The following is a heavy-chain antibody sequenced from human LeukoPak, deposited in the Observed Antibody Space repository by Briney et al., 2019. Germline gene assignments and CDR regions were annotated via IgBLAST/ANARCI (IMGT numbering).Heavy chain of an antibody. V-gene: IGHV3-9*03. Sequence: GGSLRLSCAASGFTLDDYAMHWPRQAPGKGLEWVSGISWNSGSIGYADSVKGRFTISRDNAKNSLYLQMNSLRAEDMALYYCAKGNYYFDYWGQGTLVTVSS. CDR2: ISWNSGSI. CDR1: GFTLDDYA. CDR3: AKGNYYFDY. J-gene: IGHJ4*02.